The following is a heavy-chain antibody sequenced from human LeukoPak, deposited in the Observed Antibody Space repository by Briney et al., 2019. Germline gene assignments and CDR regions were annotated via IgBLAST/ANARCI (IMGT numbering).Heavy chain of an antibody. CDR3: ARAGGSYRNDAFDI. J-gene: IGHJ3*02. Sequence: ASVKVSCKASGGTFSSYAISWVRQAPGQGLEWMGRIIPIFGTANYAQKFQGRATITTDESTSTAYMELSSLRSEDTAVYYCARAGGSYRNDAFDIWGQGTMVTVSS. D-gene: IGHD1-26*01. V-gene: IGHV1-69*05. CDR1: GGTFSSYA. CDR2: IIPIFGTA.